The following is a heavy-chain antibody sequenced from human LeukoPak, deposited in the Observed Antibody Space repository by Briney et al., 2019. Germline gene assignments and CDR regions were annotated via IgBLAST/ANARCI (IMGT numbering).Heavy chain of an antibody. D-gene: IGHD6-19*01. Sequence: GGSLRLSCAASGFTFSSYAMHWVRQAPGKGLEWVAVISYDGSNKYYADSVKGRFTISRDNSKNTLYLQMNSLGAEDTAVYYCAKYSSGPIDYWGQGALVTVSS. V-gene: IGHV3-30-3*01. CDR1: GFTFSSYA. CDR3: AKYSSGPIDY. J-gene: IGHJ4*02. CDR2: ISYDGSNK.